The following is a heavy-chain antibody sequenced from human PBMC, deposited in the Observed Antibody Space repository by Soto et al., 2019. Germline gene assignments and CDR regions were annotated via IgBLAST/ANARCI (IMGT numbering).Heavy chain of an antibody. V-gene: IGHV3-23*01. CDR1: GFTFSSYA. Sequence: GGSLRLSCAASGFTFSSYAMSWVRQAPGKGLEWVSAISGSGGSTYYADSVKGRFTISRDNSKNTLYLQMNSLRAEDTAVYYCAREWDGDGYNSGWCDPWGQGTLVTVSS. CDR2: ISGSGGST. CDR3: AREWDGDGYNSGWCDP. J-gene: IGHJ5*02. D-gene: IGHD5-12*01.